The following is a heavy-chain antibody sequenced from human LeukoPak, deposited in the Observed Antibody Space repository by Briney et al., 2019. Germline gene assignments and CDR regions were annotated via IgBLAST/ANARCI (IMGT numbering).Heavy chain of an antibody. D-gene: IGHD2-15*01. CDR2: TYHSGST. Sequence: SETLSLTCAVSGGSISSGGYSWSWIRQPPGKGLEWIGYTYHSGSTYYNPSLKSRVTISVDRSKNQFSLKLSSVTAADTAVYYCARALGYCSGGSCYFDYWGQGTLVTVSS. V-gene: IGHV4-30-2*01. CDR3: ARALGYCSGGSCYFDY. CDR1: GGSISSGGYS. J-gene: IGHJ4*02.